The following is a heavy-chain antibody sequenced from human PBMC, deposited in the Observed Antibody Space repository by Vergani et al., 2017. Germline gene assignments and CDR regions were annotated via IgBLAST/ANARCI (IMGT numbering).Heavy chain of an antibody. CDR1: GGSFSGYY. V-gene: IGHV4-34*11. CDR3: ARVLLEWLFSAPRSFYYYYYMDV. CDR2: IYYSGST. Sequence: QVQLQQWGAGLLKPSETLSLTCAVYGGSFSGYYWSWIRQPPGKGLEWIGYIYYSGSTNYNPSLKSRVTISVYTCKNQFSLKLGSVTAADTAVYYFARVLLEWLFSAPRSFYYYYYMDVWGKGTTVTVSS. J-gene: IGHJ6*03. D-gene: IGHD3-3*01.